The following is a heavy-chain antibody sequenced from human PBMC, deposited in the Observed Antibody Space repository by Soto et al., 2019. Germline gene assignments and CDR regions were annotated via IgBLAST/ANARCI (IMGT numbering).Heavy chain of an antibody. CDR1: GFTFSSYA. CDR3: AKVTGLNSAGYYLGSFGY. V-gene: IGHV3-23*01. J-gene: IGHJ4*02. CDR2: ISGGGGST. Sequence: GGSLRLSCAASGFTFSSYAMNWVRQAPGKGLEWVSAISGGGGSTYYADSVKGRFTISRDNSKNILYLQMNSMRAEDTAVYYCAKVTGLNSAGYYLGSFGYWGLGTLVTVSS. D-gene: IGHD3-9*01.